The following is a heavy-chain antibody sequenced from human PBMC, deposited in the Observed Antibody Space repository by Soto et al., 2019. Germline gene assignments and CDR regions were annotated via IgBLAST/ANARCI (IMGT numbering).Heavy chain of an antibody. V-gene: IGHV1-18*01. Sequence: GASVKVSCKASGYTFTIYGISWVRQAPGQGLEWMGWISAYNGNTNYAQKLQGRVTMTTDTSTSTAYMELRSLRSDDTAVYYCARGRTDIVVVVAAATPYYYYGMDVWGQGTTVTVSS. D-gene: IGHD2-15*01. CDR2: ISAYNGNT. CDR1: GYTFTIYG. CDR3: ARGRTDIVVVVAAATPYYYYGMDV. J-gene: IGHJ6*02.